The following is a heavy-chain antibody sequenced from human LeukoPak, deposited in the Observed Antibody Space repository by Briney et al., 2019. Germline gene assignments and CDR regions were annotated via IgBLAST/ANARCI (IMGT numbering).Heavy chain of an antibody. D-gene: IGHD1-1*01. CDR2: INPSGGST. J-gene: IGHJ4*02. CDR1: GYTFTSYY. V-gene: IGHV1-46*01. CDR3: AREGTGTTMDY. Sequence: ASVKVSCTASGYTFTSYYMHWVRQAPGQGLEWMGIINPSGGSTSYAQTFQGRVTMTRDTSTSTVYMELSSLRSEDTAVYYCAREGTGTTMDYWGQGTLVTVSS.